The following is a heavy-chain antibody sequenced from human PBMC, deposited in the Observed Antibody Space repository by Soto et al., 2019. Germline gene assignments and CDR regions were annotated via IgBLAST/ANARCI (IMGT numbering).Heavy chain of an antibody. D-gene: IGHD3-9*01. CDR2: IWYDGSNK. Sequence: QVQLVESGGGVVQPGRSLRLSCAASGFTFSSYGMHWVRQAPGKGLEWVAVIWYDGSNKYYADSVKGRFTISRDNSKNTLYLQMNRLRAEDTAVYYCARAPTGPGGNHDAFDIWGQGTMVTVSS. CDR1: GFTFSSYG. J-gene: IGHJ3*02. CDR3: ARAPTGPGGNHDAFDI. V-gene: IGHV3-33*01.